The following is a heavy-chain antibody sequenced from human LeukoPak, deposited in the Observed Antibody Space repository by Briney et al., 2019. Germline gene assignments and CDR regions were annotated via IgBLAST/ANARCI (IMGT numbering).Heavy chain of an antibody. D-gene: IGHD6-19*01. J-gene: IGHJ4*02. V-gene: IGHV3-23*01. CDR1: GFTFSNYA. CDR2: LTGRGDSA. Sequence: GGSLRLSCGASGFTFSNYAMYWVRQAPGKGLEWVSGLTGRGDSAYYADSVKGRFTISRDNAKNSLYLQMNSLRAEDTAVYYCARRPRSGHFDYWGQGTLVTVSS. CDR3: ARRPRSGHFDY.